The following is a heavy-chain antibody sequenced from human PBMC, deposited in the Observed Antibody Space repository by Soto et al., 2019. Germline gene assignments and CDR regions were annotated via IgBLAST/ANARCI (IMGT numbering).Heavy chain of an antibody. V-gene: IGHV2-5*02. CDR3: AHGTWWFNY. Sequence: QITLKESGPPLVKPTQTLTLTCTFSGFSLTTGGVGVGWIRQPPGKALDWLALIYWDDDKRYSPSLKSRLTITKDTSKNQVVLTMTNMDPVDTATYYCAHGTWWFNYWGQGTLVTVSS. D-gene: IGHD2-15*01. J-gene: IGHJ4*02. CDR1: GFSLTTGGVG. CDR2: IYWDDDK.